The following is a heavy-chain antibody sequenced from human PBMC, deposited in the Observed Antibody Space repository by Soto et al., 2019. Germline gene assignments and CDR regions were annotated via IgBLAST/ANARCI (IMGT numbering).Heavy chain of an antibody. Sequence: SGPTLVNPTQTLTLTCTFSGFSLSTSGVGVGWIRQPPGKALEWLALIYWNDDKRYSPSLKSRLTIPKDTSKNQVVLTMTNMDPVDTATYYCAHTLIAARPNYYYYGMDVWGQGTTVTVSS. J-gene: IGHJ6*02. CDR3: AHTLIAARPNYYYYGMDV. CDR1: GFSLSTSGVG. V-gene: IGHV2-5*01. CDR2: IYWNDDK. D-gene: IGHD6-6*01.